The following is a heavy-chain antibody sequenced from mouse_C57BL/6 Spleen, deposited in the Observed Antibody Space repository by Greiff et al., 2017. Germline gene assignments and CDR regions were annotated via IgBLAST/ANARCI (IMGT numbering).Heavy chain of an antibody. CDR2: ILPGSGST. J-gene: IGHJ3*01. Sequence: VQLQQSGAELMKPGASVKLSCKATGYTFTGYWIEWVKQRPGHGLEWIGEILPGSGSTDYNDKFKGKATFTADTSSNTAYMQLSRLTTEDSAICYCARRLWGFAYWGQGTLVTVSA. CDR3: ARRLWGFAY. D-gene: IGHD1-1*02. CDR1: GYTFTGYW. V-gene: IGHV1-9*01.